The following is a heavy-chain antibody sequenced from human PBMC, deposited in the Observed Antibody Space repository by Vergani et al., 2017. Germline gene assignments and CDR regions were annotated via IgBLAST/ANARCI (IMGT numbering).Heavy chain of an antibody. CDR2: ISYDGSNK. J-gene: IGHJ1*01. CDR1: GFTFSSYA. D-gene: IGHD2-2*02. Sequence: QVQLVESGGGVVQPGRSLRLSCAASGFTFSSYAMHWVRQAPGKGLEWVAVISYDGSNKYYADSVKGLFTISRDNSKTTLYLQMNSLRAEDTAVYYCARAPSSLLYRAGYFHHWGQGTLVTVSS. CDR3: ARAPSSLLYRAGYFHH. V-gene: IGHV3-30-3*01.